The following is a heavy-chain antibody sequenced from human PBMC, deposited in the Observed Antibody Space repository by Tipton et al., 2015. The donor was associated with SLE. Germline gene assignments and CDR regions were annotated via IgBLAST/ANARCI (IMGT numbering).Heavy chain of an antibody. V-gene: IGHV4-4*09. CDR1: GGSFSGYY. D-gene: IGHD4-17*01. CDR3: ARQRGAEDFDY. J-gene: IGHJ4*02. CDR2: IYTSGST. Sequence: TLSLTCAVYGGSFSGYYWSWIRQPPGKGLEWIGYIYTSGSTNYNPSLKSRVTISVDTSKNQFSLKLSSVTAADTAVYYCARQRGAEDFDYWGQGTLVTVSS.